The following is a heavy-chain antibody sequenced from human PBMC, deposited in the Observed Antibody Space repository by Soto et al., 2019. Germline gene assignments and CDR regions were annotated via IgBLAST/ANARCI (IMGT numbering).Heavy chain of an antibody. CDR2: ITESGSP. Sequence: QLQESGPGLVKPSGTLSLNCAVSGGSISSSDWWNWVRQPPGKGLEWIGEITESGSPTYNPSLRSRVTIAIDKAKKLFSLKLESVTAADTAVYYCAREVSGVQAFDYWGQGTLVTVSS. D-gene: IGHD2-21*01. V-gene: IGHV4-4*02. CDR3: AREVSGVQAFDY. J-gene: IGHJ4*02. CDR1: GGSISSSDW.